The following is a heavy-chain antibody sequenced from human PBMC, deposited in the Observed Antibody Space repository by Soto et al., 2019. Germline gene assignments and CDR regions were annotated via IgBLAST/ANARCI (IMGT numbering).Heavy chain of an antibody. J-gene: IGHJ4*02. Sequence: EVQLVESGGGLVQPGRSLRLSCAASGFTFDDYAMHWVRQAPGKGLEWVSGISWNSGSIGYADSVKGRITISRDNAKNSLYLQMNSLRTEDTALYYCAKDLYSAAGTIGYWGQGTLVTVSS. CDR1: GFTFDDYA. D-gene: IGHD6-13*01. CDR2: ISWNSGSI. CDR3: AKDLYSAAGTIGY. V-gene: IGHV3-9*01.